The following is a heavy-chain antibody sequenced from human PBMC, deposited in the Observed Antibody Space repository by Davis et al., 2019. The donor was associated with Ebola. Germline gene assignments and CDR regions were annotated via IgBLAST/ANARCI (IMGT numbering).Heavy chain of an antibody. CDR3: ARDRGIAQAAPVQYYYYGMDV. Sequence: GGSLRLSCAASGFTFSSYSMNWVRQAPGKGLEWVSSISSSSSYIYYADSVKGRFTISRDNAKNSLYLQMNSLRAEDTAVYYCARDRGIAQAAPVQYYYYGMDVWGQGTTVTVSS. CDR1: GFTFSSYS. D-gene: IGHD6-13*01. J-gene: IGHJ6*02. V-gene: IGHV3-21*01. CDR2: ISSSSSYI.